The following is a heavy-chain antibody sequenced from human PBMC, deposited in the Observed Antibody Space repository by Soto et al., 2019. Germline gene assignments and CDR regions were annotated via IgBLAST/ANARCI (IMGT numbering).Heavy chain of an antibody. V-gene: IGHV3-48*03. J-gene: IGHJ4*02. CDR1: GFIFSDYE. D-gene: IGHD2-15*01. CDR2: ISSFGSTV. CDR3: GRIGTVVRRSLDF. Sequence: WGSLRLSCAASGFIFSDYEMNWVRQAPAKGLERVSYISSFGSTVFYADSVKGRFTISRDNGAKSLYLQMDSLRADDTAIYYCGRIGTVVRRSLDFWGQGALVTVSS.